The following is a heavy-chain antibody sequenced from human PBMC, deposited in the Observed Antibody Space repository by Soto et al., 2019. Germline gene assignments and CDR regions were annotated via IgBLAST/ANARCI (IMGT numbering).Heavy chain of an antibody. J-gene: IGHJ4*02. CDR3: SRESCYAGSGHFDY. D-gene: IGHD2-15*01. Sequence: GGSLRLSCATSGFSFSSFAMHWVRQAPGRGLEWLALTSYDGSDQYNAKSVKGRFTISRDNSKKTLYLHMNGLSAEDTAVYFCSRESCYAGSGHFDYWGQGTLVTVSS. CDR2: TSYDGSDQ. V-gene: IGHV3-30*14. CDR1: GFSFSSFA.